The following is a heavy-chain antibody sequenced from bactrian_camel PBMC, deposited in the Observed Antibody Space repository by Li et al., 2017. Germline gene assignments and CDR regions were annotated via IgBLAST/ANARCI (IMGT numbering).Heavy chain of an antibody. CDR3: AAGFLRGVASLSPSRYDN. CDR2: LRTSSGAT. J-gene: IGHJ4*01. CDR1: GYTLFTTYC. Sequence: VQLVESGGGSVQAGGSLTLSCTVSGYTLFTTYCMGWFRQLPGKDREGVATLRTSSGATNYARSVKDRFIISWDNAKKTLSLQMHSLQPEDTGVYYCAAGFLRGVASLSPSRYDNWGQGTQVTVS. D-gene: IGHD3*01. V-gene: IGHV3S31*01.